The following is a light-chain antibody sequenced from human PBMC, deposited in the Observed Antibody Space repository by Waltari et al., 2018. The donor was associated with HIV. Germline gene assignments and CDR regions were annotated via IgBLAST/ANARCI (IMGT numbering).Light chain of an antibody. J-gene: IGLJ3*02. CDR3: QSYDSTLTGV. CDR2: NNF. Sequence: QSVLTQPPSVSGAPGQRVTISCSGSSSNIGAGFDVHWYQHLPGTAPKLLIYNNFNRPSGVPDRFSGSESGTSASLAITGLQAEDEADYYGQSYDSTLTGVFGGGTKLTVL. CDR1: SSNIGAGFD. V-gene: IGLV1-40*01.